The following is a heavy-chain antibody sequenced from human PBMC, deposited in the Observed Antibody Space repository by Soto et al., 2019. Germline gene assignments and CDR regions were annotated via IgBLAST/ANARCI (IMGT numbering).Heavy chain of an antibody. V-gene: IGHV3-9*01. J-gene: IGHJ4*02. Sequence: GGSLRVSCAASGFTFDDYAMHCVRQAPGKGLEWVSGISWNSGSIGYADSVKGRFTISRDNAKNSLYLQMNSLRAEDTALYYCAKDMGAVAGDSFDYWGQGTLVTVSS. CDR1: GFTFDDYA. CDR3: AKDMGAVAGDSFDY. CDR2: ISWNSGSI. D-gene: IGHD6-19*01.